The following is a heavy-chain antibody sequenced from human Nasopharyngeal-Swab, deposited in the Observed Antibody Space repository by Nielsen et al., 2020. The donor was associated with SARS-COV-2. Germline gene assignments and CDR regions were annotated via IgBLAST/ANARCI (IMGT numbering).Heavy chain of an antibody. D-gene: IGHD6-13*01. CDR1: GFTFSSYA. Sequence: GGSLRLSCAASGFTFSSYAMSWVRQAPGKGLEWVSAISGSGGSTYYADSVKGRFTISRDNSKNTLYLQMNSLRAEDTAVYYCAREPGIAAAGTNYYYYGMDVWGQGTTVTVSS. V-gene: IGHV3-23*01. CDR2: ISGSGGST. J-gene: IGHJ6*02. CDR3: AREPGIAAAGTNYYYYGMDV.